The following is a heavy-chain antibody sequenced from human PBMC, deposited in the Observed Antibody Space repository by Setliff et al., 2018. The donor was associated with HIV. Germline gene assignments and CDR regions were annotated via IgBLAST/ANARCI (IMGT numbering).Heavy chain of an antibody. V-gene: IGHV1-69*13. J-gene: IGHJ4*02. CDR3: ARGIILGAGTLDY. CDR2: IIPVFGTA. Sequence: SVKVSCKASGYRFNTYGISWVRQAPGQGLEWMGGIIPVFGTANYAQTFQGRVTITADESTSTAYMELSGLRSEDTAVYYCARGIILGAGTLDYWGQGTLVTVSS. CDR1: GYRFNTYG. D-gene: IGHD6-19*01.